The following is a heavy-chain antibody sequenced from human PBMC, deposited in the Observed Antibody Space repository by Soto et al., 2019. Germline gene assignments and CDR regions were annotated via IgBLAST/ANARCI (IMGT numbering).Heavy chain of an antibody. D-gene: IGHD2-2*01. CDR2: TRSNGEHT. Sequence: PGGSLRLSCAGSGFMFSSFAMTWVRQAPGKGLEWVSTTRSNGEHTYYADSVKGRFTVSRDNSKNTLFLEMSSLRAEDSAIYYCAKDSKSVSVSAARVYVMDVWGQGTTVTVSS. J-gene: IGHJ6*02. V-gene: IGHV3-23*01. CDR3: AKDSKSVSVSAARVYVMDV. CDR1: GFMFSSFA.